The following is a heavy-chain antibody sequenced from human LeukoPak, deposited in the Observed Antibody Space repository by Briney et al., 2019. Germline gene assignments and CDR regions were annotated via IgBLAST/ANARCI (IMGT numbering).Heavy chain of an antibody. J-gene: IGHJ1*01. Sequence: GESLRLSCAASGFTASSDYMSWVRQAPGKGLEWVSVIYSGGSTYYADSVKGRFTISRDNSKNTLYLQMNSLRAEDTAVYYCARAADYGDYFAGFEYFQHWGQGTLVTVSS. CDR3: ARAADYGDYFAGFEYFQH. V-gene: IGHV3-66*01. D-gene: IGHD4-17*01. CDR1: GFTASSDY. CDR2: IYSGGST.